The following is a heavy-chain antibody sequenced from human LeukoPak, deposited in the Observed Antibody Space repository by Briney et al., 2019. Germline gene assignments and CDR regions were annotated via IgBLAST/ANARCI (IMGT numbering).Heavy chain of an antibody. CDR3: ARPSGILTGWGASDI. D-gene: IGHD3-9*01. CDR1: GGSIDTTHPY. V-gene: IGHV4-39*07. Sequence: SETLSLTCTMSGGSIDTTHPYWGWVRQSPGKGLEWIGSISDSGNTYYNPSLKSRVAISVDTSKNQFSLKLSSVTAADTAVYYCARPSGILTGWGASDIWGQGTMVTVSS. J-gene: IGHJ3*02. CDR2: ISDSGNT.